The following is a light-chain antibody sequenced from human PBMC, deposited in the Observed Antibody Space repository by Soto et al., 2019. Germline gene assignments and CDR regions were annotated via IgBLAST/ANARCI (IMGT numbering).Light chain of an antibody. Sequence: GASSDVGGYTYVSWYQQHPGKAPKLMIYEVNNRPSGVSNRFSGSKSGNTASLTISGLQAEDEADYYCSSYTSSGTLYVFGTGTKVTVL. V-gene: IGLV2-14*01. CDR2: EVN. CDR1: SSDVGGYTY. CDR3: SSYTSSGTLYV. J-gene: IGLJ1*01.